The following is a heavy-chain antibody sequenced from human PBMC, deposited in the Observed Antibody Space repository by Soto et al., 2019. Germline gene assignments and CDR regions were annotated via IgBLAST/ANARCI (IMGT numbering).Heavy chain of an antibody. CDR3: ARNWNNDY. V-gene: IGHV4-39*01. CDR2: IYYSGST. CDR1: GGSISSSSYY. D-gene: IGHD1-1*01. J-gene: IGHJ4*02. Sequence: PSETLSLTCTVSGGSISSSSYYWGWIRQPPGKGLEWIGSIYYSGSTYYNPSLKSRVTISVDTSKNQFSLKLSSVTAADTAVYYCARNWNNDYWGQGTLVTVSS.